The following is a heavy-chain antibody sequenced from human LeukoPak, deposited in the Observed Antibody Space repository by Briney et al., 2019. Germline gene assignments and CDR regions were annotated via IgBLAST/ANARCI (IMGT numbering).Heavy chain of an antibody. J-gene: IGHJ4*02. Sequence: ETLSLTCTVSGFTFSSYAMSWVRQAPGKGLEWVSAISGSGGSTYYADSVKGRFTISRDNSKNTLYLQMNSLRAEDTAVYYCAEGVRDGYKGFDYWGQGTLVTVSS. V-gene: IGHV3-23*01. D-gene: IGHD5-24*01. CDR1: GFTFSSYA. CDR3: AEGVRDGYKGFDY. CDR2: ISGSGGST.